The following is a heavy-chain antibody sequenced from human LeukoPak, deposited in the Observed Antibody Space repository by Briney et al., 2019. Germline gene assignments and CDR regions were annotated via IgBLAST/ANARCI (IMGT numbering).Heavy chain of an antibody. D-gene: IGHD2-15*01. CDR3: AKEFGSGYFDY. CDR2: ISDNGGSK. Sequence: GGSLRLSCAASGFTFSTYAMSWVRQAPGKGLERVSAISDNGGSKHYADSVKGRFTISRDNSENTLYLQMNSLRAEDTAVYFCAKEFGSGYFDYWGQGTLVTVSS. CDR1: GFTFSTYA. J-gene: IGHJ4*02. V-gene: IGHV3-23*01.